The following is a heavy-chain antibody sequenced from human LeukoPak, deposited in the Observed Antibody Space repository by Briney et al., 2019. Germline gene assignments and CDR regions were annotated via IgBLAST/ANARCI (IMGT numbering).Heavy chain of an antibody. V-gene: IGHV1-2*02. Sequence: GASVKVSCKASGYTFTGYYMHWVRQAPGQGLEWMGWINPNSGGTNYAQKFQGRVTMTRDTSISTAYMELSRLRSDDTAVYYCARVANRWLAAAERSRFDPWGQGTLVTVSS. CDR2: INPNSGGT. J-gene: IGHJ5*02. CDR1: GYTFTGYY. CDR3: ARVANRWLAAAERSRFDP. D-gene: IGHD6-13*01.